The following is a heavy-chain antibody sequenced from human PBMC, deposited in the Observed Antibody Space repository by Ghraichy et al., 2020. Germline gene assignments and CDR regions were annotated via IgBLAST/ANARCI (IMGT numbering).Heavy chain of an antibody. D-gene: IGHD6-13*01. V-gene: IGHV3-30*02. Sequence: GGSLRLSCAASGFTFSSYGMHWVRQAPGKGLEWVAFIRYDGSHKYYADSVKGRFTISRDNSKNTLHMQMNSLRAEDTAVYCCAKGGSCWSGSNWFDPWGQGNLVTGSS. CDR1: GFTFSSYG. J-gene: IGHJ5*02. CDR3: AKGGSCWSGSNWFDP. CDR2: IRYDGSHK.